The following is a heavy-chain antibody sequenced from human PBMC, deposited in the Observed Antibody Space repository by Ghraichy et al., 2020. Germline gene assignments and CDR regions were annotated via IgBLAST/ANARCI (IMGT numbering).Heavy chain of an antibody. J-gene: IGHJ4*02. CDR1: GFTFSNYA. CDR2: ISGSGGST. Sequence: GGSLRLSCAASGFTFSNYAVSWVRQAPGKGLEWVSAISGSGGSTYFADSVKGRFTISRDNSKNTLFLQMNSLRAEDTAIYYCTKDVNVVGATYFDYWGQGSLVTVS. CDR3: TKDVNVVGATYFDY. D-gene: IGHD1-26*01. V-gene: IGHV3-23*01.